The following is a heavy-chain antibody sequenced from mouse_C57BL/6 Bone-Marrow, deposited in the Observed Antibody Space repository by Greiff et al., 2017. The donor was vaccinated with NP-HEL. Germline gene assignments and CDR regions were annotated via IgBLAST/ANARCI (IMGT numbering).Heavy chain of an antibody. Sequence: QVQLKQSGAELVRPGASVKLSCKASGYTFTDYYINWVKQRPGQGLEWIARIYPGSGNTYYNEKFKGKATLTAEKSSSTAYMQLSSLTSEDSAVYFCARDIRRYFDVWGTGTTVTVSS. CDR1: GYTFTDYY. CDR3: ARDIRRYFDV. V-gene: IGHV1-76*01. J-gene: IGHJ1*03. CDR2: IYPGSGNT.